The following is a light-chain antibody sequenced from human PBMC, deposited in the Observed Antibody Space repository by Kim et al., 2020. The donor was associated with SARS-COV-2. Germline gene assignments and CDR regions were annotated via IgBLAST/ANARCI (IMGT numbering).Light chain of an antibody. CDR2: GAS. CDR3: QQYGSSPFT. Sequence: SPGEIATLSCRASQSVSSSYLAWYQQKPGQAPRLLIYGASSRATGIPDRFSGSGSGTDFTLTISRLEPEDFAVYYCQQYGSSPFTFGPGTKVDIK. V-gene: IGKV3-20*01. J-gene: IGKJ3*01. CDR1: QSVSSSY.